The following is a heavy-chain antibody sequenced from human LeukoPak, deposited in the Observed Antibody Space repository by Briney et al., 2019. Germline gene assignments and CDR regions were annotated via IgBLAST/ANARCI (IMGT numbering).Heavy chain of an antibody. J-gene: IGHJ5*02. V-gene: IGHV1-46*01. D-gene: IGHD2-2*01. CDR1: GYTFTSNY. CDR3: ARGKYQLLSYWFDP. Sequence: ASVKVSCKASGYTFTSNYIHWVRQAPGQGLEWMRMIYPRDGSTSYAQKFQGRVTVTRDTSTSTVHMELSGLRSEDTAVYYCARGKYQLLSYWFDPWGQGTLVTVSS. CDR2: IYPRDGST.